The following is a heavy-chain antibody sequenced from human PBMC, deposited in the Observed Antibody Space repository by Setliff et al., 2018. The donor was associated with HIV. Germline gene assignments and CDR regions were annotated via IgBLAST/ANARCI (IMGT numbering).Heavy chain of an antibody. CDR3: AREGKTALVTKYFDY. CDR1: GGSISSSSYY. CDR2: IFYTGST. V-gene: IGHV4-39*07. J-gene: IGHJ4*01. Sequence: SETLSLTCTVSGGSISSSSYYWDWIRQPPGKSLEWVGSIFYTGSTNYRPSLESRVIVSLDTSKNQFSLKMNSVTAADTAVYYCAREGKTALVTKYFDYWGHGKLVTVSS. D-gene: IGHD5-18*01.